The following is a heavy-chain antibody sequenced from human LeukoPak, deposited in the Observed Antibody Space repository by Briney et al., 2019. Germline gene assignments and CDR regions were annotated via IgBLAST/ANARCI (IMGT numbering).Heavy chain of an antibody. V-gene: IGHV1-2*02. J-gene: IGHJ6*02. CDR3: ARDQLYCSGGSCSLHYYYGMDV. Sequence: ASVKVSCKASGYTFTGYYIHWVRQAPGQGLEWMGWINPNSGGTNYAQKFQGRVTMTRDTSISTAYMELSRLRSDDTAVYYCARDQLYCSGGSCSLHYYYGMDVWGQGTTVTVSS. D-gene: IGHD2-15*01. CDR1: GYTFTGYY. CDR2: INPNSGGT.